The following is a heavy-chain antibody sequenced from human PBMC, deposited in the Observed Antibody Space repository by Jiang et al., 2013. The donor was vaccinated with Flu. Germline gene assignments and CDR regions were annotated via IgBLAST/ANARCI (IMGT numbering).Heavy chain of an antibody. J-gene: IGHJ3*02. D-gene: IGHD6-19*01. V-gene: IGHV3-33*01. Sequence: AASGSPSVAMACTGSGQAPGKGLEWVAVIWYDGSNKYYADSVKGRFTISRDNSKNTLYLQMNSLRAEDTAVYYCARDLIRGSSGWYWDAFDIWGQGTMVTVSS. CDR3: ARDLIRGSSGWYWDAFDI. CDR2: IWYDGSNK. CDR1: GSPSVAMA.